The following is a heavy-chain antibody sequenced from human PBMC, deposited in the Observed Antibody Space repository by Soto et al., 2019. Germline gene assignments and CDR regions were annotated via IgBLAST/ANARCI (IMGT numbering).Heavy chain of an antibody. CDR1: GGSISSRSYY. D-gene: IGHD5-12*01. CDR2: ISYSGST. V-gene: IGHV4-39*01. CDR3: ASTPGLHILYGMDV. Sequence: QLQLQESGPGLVKPSETLSLTCTVSGGSISSRSYYWGWIRQPPGKGLEWIGSISYSGSTYYHPSLKSRVTISVDTSKNQFSLKLSSVTAADTAVYFCASTPGLHILYGMDVWGQGTTVTVSS. J-gene: IGHJ6*02.